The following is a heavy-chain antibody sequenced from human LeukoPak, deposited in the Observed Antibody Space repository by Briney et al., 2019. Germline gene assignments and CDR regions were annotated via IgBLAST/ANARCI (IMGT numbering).Heavy chain of an antibody. CDR1: GYTFTSYG. Sequence: ASVKVSCKASGYTFTSYGISWVRQAPGQGLEWMGWISAYNGNTNYAQKLQGRVTMTTDTSTSTAYMELRSLRSDDTAVYYCARGDYDILTGARDYYYYYMDVWGKGTMVTVSS. J-gene: IGHJ6*03. D-gene: IGHD3-9*01. V-gene: IGHV1-18*01. CDR3: ARGDYDILTGARDYYYYYMDV. CDR2: ISAYNGNT.